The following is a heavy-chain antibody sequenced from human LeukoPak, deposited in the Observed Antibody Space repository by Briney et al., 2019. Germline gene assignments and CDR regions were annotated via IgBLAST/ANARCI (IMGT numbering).Heavy chain of an antibody. CDR3: ARVQWELSRGAAFDI. Sequence: PSQTLSLTCTVSGGSISSGGYYWSWIRQPPGKGLEWIGYIYHSGSTYYNPSLKSRVTISVDRSKNQFSLKLSSVTAADTAVYYCARVQWELSRGAAFDIWGQGTMVTVSS. V-gene: IGHV4-30-2*01. D-gene: IGHD1-26*01. CDR1: GGSISSGGYY. CDR2: IYHSGST. J-gene: IGHJ3*02.